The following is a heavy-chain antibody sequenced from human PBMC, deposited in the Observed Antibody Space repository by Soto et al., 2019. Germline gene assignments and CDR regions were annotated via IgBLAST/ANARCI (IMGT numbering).Heavy chain of an antibody. Sequence: ASVKVSCKASGYTFTSYGISWVRQAPGQGLEWMGWISAYNGNTNYAQKLQGRVTMTTDTSTSTAYMELRSLRSDDTAVYYCARVKGRVPAAMGHAFDIWGQGTMVTVSS. V-gene: IGHV1-18*01. CDR1: GYTFTSYG. J-gene: IGHJ3*02. CDR3: ARVKGRVPAAMGHAFDI. D-gene: IGHD2-2*01. CDR2: ISAYNGNT.